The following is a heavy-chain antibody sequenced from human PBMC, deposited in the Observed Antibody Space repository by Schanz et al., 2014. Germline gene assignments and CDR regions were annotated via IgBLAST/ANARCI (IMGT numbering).Heavy chain of an antibody. V-gene: IGHV3-33*08. CDR3: ARSRRGCYFDC. D-gene: IGHD3-16*01. J-gene: IGHJ4*02. Sequence: QVRLVESGGGVVQPGRSLRLSCAASGFTLSSYGMHWVRQTPGKGLEWVAFINSDGTKRFYADSVKSRFTISRDNSRNTLYLQMNSLRAEDTAVYYCARSRRGCYFDCWGQGTLVTVSS. CDR1: GFTLSSYG. CDR2: INSDGTKR.